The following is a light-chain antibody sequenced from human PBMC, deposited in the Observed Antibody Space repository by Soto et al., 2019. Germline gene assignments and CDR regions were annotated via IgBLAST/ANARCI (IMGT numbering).Light chain of an antibody. CDR3: QHYNNLPLV. CDR2: GAS. Sequence: EIVMSQSPAALSVSPGEGATLSCRASQSVRTNLAWYQQKPGQAPRLLIYGASTRAAGIPARFSGSGSGTEFALTLSSLQSEDFAVYYCQHYNNLPLVFGGGTMVEI. CDR1: QSVRTN. J-gene: IGKJ4*01. V-gene: IGKV3-15*01.